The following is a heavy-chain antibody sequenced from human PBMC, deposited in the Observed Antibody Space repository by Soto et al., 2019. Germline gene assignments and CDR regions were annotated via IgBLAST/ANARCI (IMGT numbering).Heavy chain of an antibody. D-gene: IGHD4-17*01. CDR2: IYYSGST. V-gene: IGHV4-59*08. CDR1: GGSISSYY. CDR3: ARWRSTVVTPNWFDP. J-gene: IGHJ5*02. Sequence: QVQLQESGPGLVKPSETLSLTCTVSGGSISSYYWSWIRQPPGKGLEWIGYIYYSGSTNYNPSLNSRVTISVDPSKNHVSLKLSSVTAADTAVYYGARWRSTVVTPNWFDPWGQGTLVTVSS.